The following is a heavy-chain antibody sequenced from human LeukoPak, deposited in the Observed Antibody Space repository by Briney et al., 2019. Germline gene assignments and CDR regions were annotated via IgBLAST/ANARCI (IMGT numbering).Heavy chain of an antibody. J-gene: IGHJ4*02. CDR3: ARDRSASYGYAYYFEY. CDR2: IYSAGST. Sequence: TGGSLRLSCAASGFTVSSNYMSWVRQAPGKGLEWVSVIYSAGSTFYADSVKGRFTISRDNSKNMVYLQMNSLRAEDTAVYYCARDRSASYGYAYYFEYWGQGTLVTVSS. D-gene: IGHD3-16*01. V-gene: IGHV3-66*01. CDR1: GFTVSSNY.